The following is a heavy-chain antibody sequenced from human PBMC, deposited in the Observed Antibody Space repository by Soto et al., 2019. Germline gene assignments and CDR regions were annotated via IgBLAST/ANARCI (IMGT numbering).Heavy chain of an antibody. CDR3: AKDAFWGGRRFRTLRDYYDSREFDY. Sequence: LSLPCAASGFTFSSYAMSWVRQAPGKGLEWVSAISGSGGSTYYADSVKGRFTISRDNSKNTLYLQMNSLRAEDTAVYYCAKDAFWGGRRFRTLRDYYDSREFDYWGQGTLVTVSS. CDR2: ISGSGGST. CDR1: GFTFSSYA. V-gene: IGHV3-23*01. D-gene: IGHD3-22*01. J-gene: IGHJ4*02.